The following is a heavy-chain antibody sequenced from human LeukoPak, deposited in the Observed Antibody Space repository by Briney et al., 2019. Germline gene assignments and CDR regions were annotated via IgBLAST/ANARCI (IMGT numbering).Heavy chain of an antibody. J-gene: IGHJ6*03. V-gene: IGHV3-9*01. CDR1: GFTFDDYA. D-gene: IGHD2-2*01. CDR2: ISWNSGSI. CDR3: ARVAVIYQYYMDV. Sequence: GRSLRLSCAASGFTFDDYAMHWVRQAPGKGLEWVSGISWNSGSIGYADSVKGRFTISRDNAKNSLYMQLNSLTAEDTAVYYCARVAVIYQYYMDVWGKGTTVTVSS.